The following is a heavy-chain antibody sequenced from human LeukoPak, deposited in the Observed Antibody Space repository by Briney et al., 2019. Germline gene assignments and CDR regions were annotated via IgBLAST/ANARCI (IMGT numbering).Heavy chain of an antibody. J-gene: IGHJ1*01. CDR3: ARSTTPNENEYFEH. D-gene: IGHD2/OR15-2a*01. V-gene: IGHV3-21*04. Sequence: GGSLRLSCAASGFTFSSYSMNWVRQAPGKGLEWVSSISSSSSYIYYADSVKGRFTISRDNSKNTLYLQMNSLRADDTAVYYCARSTTPNENEYFEHWGQGTLVTVSS. CDR1: GFTFSSYS. CDR2: ISSSSSYI.